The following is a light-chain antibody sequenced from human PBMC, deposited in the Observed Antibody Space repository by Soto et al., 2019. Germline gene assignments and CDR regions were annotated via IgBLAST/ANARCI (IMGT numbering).Light chain of an antibody. CDR3: AAWDASLNGYV. CDR1: RSNIGSNT. Sequence: QSVLTRTPSASWTPVQRGTISCSASRSNIGSNTVSWYQQVPGPAPKLLIYPHTHRPSGVPDRFSGSTSGTSASLAISGLQSEDEADYYCAAWDASLNGYVFGPGTKVTVL. CDR2: PHT. V-gene: IGLV1-44*01. J-gene: IGLJ1*01.